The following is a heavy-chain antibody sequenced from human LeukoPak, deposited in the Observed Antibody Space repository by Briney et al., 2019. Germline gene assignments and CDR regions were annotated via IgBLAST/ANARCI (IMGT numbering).Heavy chain of an antibody. J-gene: IGHJ4*02. Sequence: GGSLRLSCAASGFTFSSYSMNWVRQAPGKGLEWVSSISSSSSYIYYADSVKGRFTISRDNAKNSLYLQMNSLRAEDTAVYYCARAPYYYDSSGNPTSRPFDYWGQGTLVTVSS. CDR1: GFTFSSYS. CDR2: ISSSSSYI. CDR3: ARAPYYYDSSGNPTSRPFDY. V-gene: IGHV3-21*01. D-gene: IGHD3-22*01.